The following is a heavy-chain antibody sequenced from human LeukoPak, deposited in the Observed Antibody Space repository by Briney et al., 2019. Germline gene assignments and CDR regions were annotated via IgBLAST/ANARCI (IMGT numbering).Heavy chain of an antibody. D-gene: IGHD1-14*01. V-gene: IGHV3-30*02. CDR1: RFTFSSYG. Sequence: GGSLRLSCAASRFTFSSYGMHWVRQAPGKGLEWVAYIQYDGSNAQYADSVKGRFSISRDSSKNILYLQMDSLRAEDTAVYYCARVTSRSGYYFDYWGQGTLVTVSS. J-gene: IGHJ4*02. CDR3: ARVTSRSGYYFDY. CDR2: IQYDGSNA.